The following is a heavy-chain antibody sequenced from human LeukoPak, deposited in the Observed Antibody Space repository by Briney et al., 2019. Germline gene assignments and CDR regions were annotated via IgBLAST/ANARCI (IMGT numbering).Heavy chain of an antibody. D-gene: IGHD3-22*01. CDR1: GFTFSRSA. CDR2: ISGNGQQT. Sequence: PGGSLRLSCSASGFTFSRSAMTWVRQLPGGGLEWVSSISGNGQQTYYGDSVKGRFSVSRDNSQNTLYLQMDSLRADDSALYYCAKDANYLDSSGYLIPFDYRGQGTLVTVSS. CDR3: AKDANYLDSSGYLIPFDY. V-gene: IGHV3-23*01. J-gene: IGHJ4*02.